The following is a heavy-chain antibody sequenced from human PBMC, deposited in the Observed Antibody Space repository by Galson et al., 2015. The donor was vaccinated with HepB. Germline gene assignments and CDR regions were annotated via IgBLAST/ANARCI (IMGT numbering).Heavy chain of an antibody. CDR3: ARDLGDGSSWSYIHYYYYGMDV. CDR2: IKQDGSEK. Sequence: SLRLSCAASGFTSSSYWMSWVRQAPGKGLEWVANIKQDGSEKYYVDSVKGRFIISRDNAKNSLYLQMNSLRAEDTAVYYCARDLGDGSSWSYIHYYYYGMDVWGQGTTVTVSS. CDR1: GFTSSSYW. V-gene: IGHV3-7*03. D-gene: IGHD6-13*01. J-gene: IGHJ6*02.